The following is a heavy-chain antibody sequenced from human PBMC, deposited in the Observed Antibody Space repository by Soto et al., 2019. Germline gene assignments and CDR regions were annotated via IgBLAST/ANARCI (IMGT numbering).Heavy chain of an antibody. V-gene: IGHV1-46*01. CDR2: INPSGGST. J-gene: IGHJ3*02. CDR3: ARARYPDGFDI. CDR1: GSIFTTYY. D-gene: IGHD1-1*01. Sequence: ASVKVSCKASGSIFTTYYIHWVRQAPGQGLEWMGIINPSGGSTSYAQKFQGRVTMTRDTSTGTVYMELSSLRSEDTAVYYCARARYPDGFDIWGQGTMVTVSS.